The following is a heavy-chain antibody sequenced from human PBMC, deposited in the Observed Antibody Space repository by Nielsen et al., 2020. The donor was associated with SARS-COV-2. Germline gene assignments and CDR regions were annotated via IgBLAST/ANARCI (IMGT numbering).Heavy chain of an antibody. Sequence: GESLKISCAASGFTFSSYSMNWVRQAPGKGLEWVSYISSSGSTIYYADSVKGRFTISRDNAKNSLYLQMNSLRAEDTAVYYCAREGWLSLDYWGQGTLVTVSS. CDR2: ISSSGSTI. J-gene: IGHJ4*02. D-gene: IGHD3-9*01. CDR1: GFTFSSYS. CDR3: AREGWLSLDY. V-gene: IGHV3-48*04.